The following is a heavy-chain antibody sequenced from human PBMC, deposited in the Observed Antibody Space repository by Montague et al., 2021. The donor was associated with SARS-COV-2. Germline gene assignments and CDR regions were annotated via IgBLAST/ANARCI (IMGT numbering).Heavy chain of an antibody. CDR1: GGSISSYY. CDR2: IYYSGST. J-gene: IGHJ4*02. CDR3: ARLPYILPGYAYFDF. Sequence: SETLSLTCTVSGGSISSYYWSWIRQPPGKGLEWIGYIYYSGSTNYNPSLKSRVTILVDMSKNQFSLKLSSVTAADTAVYYCARLPYILPGYAYFDFWGQGSLVIVSS. D-gene: IGHD3-9*01. V-gene: IGHV4-59*01.